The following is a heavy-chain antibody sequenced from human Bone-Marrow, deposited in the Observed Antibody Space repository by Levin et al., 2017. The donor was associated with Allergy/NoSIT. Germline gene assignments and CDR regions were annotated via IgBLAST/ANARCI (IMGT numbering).Heavy chain of an antibody. CDR1: GYTFTGYY. Sequence: ASVKVSCKVSGYTFTGYYLQWVRQAPGQGLEWLGWINPHNGDTDFAQKFQGRVTMTRDTSIRTAYMELTSLKSDDTAVYFCERRSDNTGYPLDYWGQGTLVTVSS. V-gene: IGHV1-2*02. CDR3: ERRSDNTGYPLDY. CDR2: INPHNGDT. J-gene: IGHJ4*01. D-gene: IGHD3-22*01.